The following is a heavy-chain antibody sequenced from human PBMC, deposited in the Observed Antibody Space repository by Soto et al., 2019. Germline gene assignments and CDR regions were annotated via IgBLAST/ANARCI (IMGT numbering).Heavy chain of an antibody. V-gene: IGHV3-23*01. CDR3: AKVWGLTYYFDSSAYAKNDF. Sequence: GGSLRLSCAASGFTFSSFAMSWVRQAPGKGLEWVSAISASTGNTYYADSVKGRFTISRDNSKNTVYLQMNGLRAEDTAVYYCAKVWGLTYYFDSSAYAKNDFWGQGT. CDR2: ISASTGNT. J-gene: IGHJ4*02. CDR1: GFTFSSFA. D-gene: IGHD3-22*01.